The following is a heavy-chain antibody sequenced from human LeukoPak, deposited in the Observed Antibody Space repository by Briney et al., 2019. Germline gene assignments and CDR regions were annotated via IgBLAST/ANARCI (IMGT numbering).Heavy chain of an antibody. V-gene: IGHV3-7*05. Sequence: GGSLRLSCAASGFMFSSYWMSWVRQAPGKGLEWVANIKRDGSEKYYVDSVKGRFTISRDNAKNSLYLQMNGLRAGDTAVYYCARDSTVKGGYYYYGMDVWGQGTTVTVSS. CDR3: ARDSTVKGGYYYYGMDV. CDR1: GFMFSSYW. CDR2: IKRDGSEK. D-gene: IGHD4-17*01. J-gene: IGHJ6*02.